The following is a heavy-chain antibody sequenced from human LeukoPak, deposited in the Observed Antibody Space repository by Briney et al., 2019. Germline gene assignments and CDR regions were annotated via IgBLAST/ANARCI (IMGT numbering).Heavy chain of an antibody. J-gene: IGHJ4*02. CDR2: ISAYNGNT. V-gene: IGHV1-18*01. CDR1: GYTFTSYG. Sequence: EASVKVSCKASGYTFTSYGISWVRQAPGQGLEWMGWISAYNGNTNYAQKLQGRVTMTTDTSTSTAYMELRSLRSDDTAVYYCARWGDYCSSTSCYHYFDYWGQGTLVTVSS. CDR3: ARWGDYCSSTSCYHYFDY. D-gene: IGHD2-2*01.